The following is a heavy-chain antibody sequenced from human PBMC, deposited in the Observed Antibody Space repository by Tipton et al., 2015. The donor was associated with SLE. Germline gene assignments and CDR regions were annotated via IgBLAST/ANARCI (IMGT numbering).Heavy chain of an antibody. CDR1: GGSFSGYY. CDR3: ARELYSSSSSPFDY. D-gene: IGHD6-6*01. V-gene: IGHV4-34*01. Sequence: TLSLTCAVYGGSFSGYYWSWIRQPPGKGLEWIGEINHSGSTNYNPSLKSRVTISVDTSKNHFSLKLSSVTAADTAAYYCARELYSSSSSPFDYWGQGTLVTVSS. CDR2: INHSGST. J-gene: IGHJ4*02.